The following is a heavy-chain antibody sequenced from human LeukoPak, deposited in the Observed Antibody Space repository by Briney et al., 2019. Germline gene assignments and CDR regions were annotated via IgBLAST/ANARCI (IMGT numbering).Heavy chain of an antibody. CDR3: ARDIVATRDY. CDR1: GYSISSGYY. J-gene: IGHJ4*02. V-gene: IGHV4-38-2*02. D-gene: IGHD5-12*01. Sequence: SETLSLTCTVSGYSISSGYYWGWIRQPPGKGLEWIGSIYHSGSTYYNPSLKSRVTISVDTSKNQFSLKLSSVTAADTAVYYCARDIVATRDYWGQGTLVTVSS. CDR2: IYHSGST.